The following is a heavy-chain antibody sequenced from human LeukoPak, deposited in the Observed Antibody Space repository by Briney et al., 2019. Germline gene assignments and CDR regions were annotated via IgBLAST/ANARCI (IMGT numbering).Heavy chain of an antibody. CDR3: AKGGHYNFDY. Sequence: GGSLRLSCAASGFTFSTYWMKWVRQAPGKGREWVASIKEDGSDKYYVDSVKGRFSISRDNAKNSLYLQMNSLRTEDTAVYYCAKGGHYNFDYWGQGTLVTVSS. CDR2: IKEDGSDK. J-gene: IGHJ4*02. D-gene: IGHD4-11*01. CDR1: GFTFSTYW. V-gene: IGHV3-7*01.